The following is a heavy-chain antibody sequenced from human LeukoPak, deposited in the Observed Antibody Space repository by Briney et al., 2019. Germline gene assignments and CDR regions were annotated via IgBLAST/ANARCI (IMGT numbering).Heavy chain of an antibody. D-gene: IGHD3-22*01. V-gene: IGHV3-30*18. CDR2: ISYDGSNK. CDR3: AKAELSYYYDSSGYPRAALMDY. CDR1: GFTFSSYG. Sequence: PGGSLRLSCAASGFTFSSYGMHWVRQAPGKGLEWVAVISYDGSNKYYADSVKGRFTISRDNSKNTLYLQMNSLRAEDTAVYYCAKAELSYYYDSSGYPRAALMDYWGQGTLVTVSS. J-gene: IGHJ4*02.